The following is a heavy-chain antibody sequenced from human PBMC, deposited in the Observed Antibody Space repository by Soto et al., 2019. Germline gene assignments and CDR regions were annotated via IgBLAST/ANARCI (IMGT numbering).Heavy chain of an antibody. J-gene: IGHJ4*02. CDR1: GYMFTSYG. CDR2: ISAHNGNT. D-gene: IGHD2-15*01. V-gene: IGHV1-18*01. CDR3: TRDWAYCGPFDY. Sequence: QVQLVQSGAEVKKPGASVKVSCKASGYMFTSYGISWVRQAPGQGLEGMGWISAHNGNTKNAQKFQGRVTMTTDTSTSTAYMELRSLRSDDTAVYYCTRDWAYCGPFDYWGQGTLVTVSS.